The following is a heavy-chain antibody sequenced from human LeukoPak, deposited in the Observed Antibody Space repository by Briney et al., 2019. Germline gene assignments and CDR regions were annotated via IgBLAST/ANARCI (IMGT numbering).Heavy chain of an antibody. Sequence: ASVKVSCKASGYTFTGYYMHWVRQAPGQGLEWMGWINPNSGDTHYAQKFQGRFTMTRDTSISTAYMELSSLRSDDTVIYYCVTLCTADCYSDFHHWGQGTLVTVSS. CDR1: GYTFTGYY. D-gene: IGHD2-21*01. V-gene: IGHV1-2*02. J-gene: IGHJ1*01. CDR2: INPNSGDT. CDR3: VTLCTADCYSDFHH.